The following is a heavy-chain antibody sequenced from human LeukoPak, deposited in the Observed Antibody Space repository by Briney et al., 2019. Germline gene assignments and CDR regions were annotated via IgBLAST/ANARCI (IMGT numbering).Heavy chain of an antibody. Sequence: SETLSLTCAVYGGSFSGYYWSWIRQPPGKGLEWIGEINHSGSTNYNPSLMSRVTISVDTSKNQFSLKLSSVTAADTAVYYCARLHGYSYGFSFYFDYWGQGTLVTVSS. CDR2: INHSGST. D-gene: IGHD5-18*01. CDR3: ARLHGYSYGFSFYFDY. V-gene: IGHV4-34*01. J-gene: IGHJ4*02. CDR1: GGSFSGYY.